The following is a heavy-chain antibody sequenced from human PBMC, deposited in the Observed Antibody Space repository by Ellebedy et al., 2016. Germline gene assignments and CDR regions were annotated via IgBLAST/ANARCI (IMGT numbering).Heavy chain of an antibody. J-gene: IGHJ4*02. CDR1: GFTFRTYD. CDR2: IMGSDGTT. V-gene: IGHV3-23*01. Sequence: GESLKISCAASGFTFRTYDMSWVRQAPGKGLEWVSVIMGSDGTTYYADSVRGRFTISKDSSKNTLYLQMNGLRADDTALYYCTKGAWLDFWGQGTLVTVSS. CDR3: TKGAWLDF.